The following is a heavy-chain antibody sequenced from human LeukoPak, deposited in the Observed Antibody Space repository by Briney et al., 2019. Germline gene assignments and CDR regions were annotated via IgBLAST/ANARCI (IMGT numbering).Heavy chain of an antibody. J-gene: IGHJ4*02. D-gene: IGHD3-22*01. CDR2: IYYSGST. CDR1: GGSISSGGYY. Sequence: SETLSLTCTVSGGSISSGGYYWSWIRQHPGKGLEWIGYIYYSGSTYYNPSLKSRVTISVDTSKNQFSLKLSSVTAADTAVYYCAREPYYYDSSGYSNWGQGTLVTVSS. V-gene: IGHV4-31*03. CDR3: AREPYYYDSSGYSN.